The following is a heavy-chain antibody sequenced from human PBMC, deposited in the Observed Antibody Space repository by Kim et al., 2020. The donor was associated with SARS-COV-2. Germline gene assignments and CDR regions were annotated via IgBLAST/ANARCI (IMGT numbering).Heavy chain of an antibody. J-gene: IGHJ3*02. D-gene: IGHD3-10*01. V-gene: IGHV4-34*01. Sequence: SIKGRVPVSVDTSKNQFSLKLSSVTAADTAVYYCASLTMVRGVSIDAFDIWGQGTMVTVSS. CDR3: ASLTMVRGVSIDAFDI.